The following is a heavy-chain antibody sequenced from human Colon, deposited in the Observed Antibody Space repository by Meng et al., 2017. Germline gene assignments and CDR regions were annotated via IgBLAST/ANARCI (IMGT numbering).Heavy chain of an antibody. V-gene: IGHV4-31*03. CDR2: VFYSGST. CDR3: ARDMSGGYYWFDP. Sequence: QVRLQTSGPGLVKPSRNLSPPCTVSGGSISTSGHWWSWIRQHPGKGLEWIGYVFYSGSTQYNPSLKSRVSISVDTSKNQFSLKLYSMTAADTAVYYCARDMSGGYYWFDPWGQGTLVTVSS. J-gene: IGHJ5*02. D-gene: IGHD3-22*01. CDR1: GGSISTSGHW.